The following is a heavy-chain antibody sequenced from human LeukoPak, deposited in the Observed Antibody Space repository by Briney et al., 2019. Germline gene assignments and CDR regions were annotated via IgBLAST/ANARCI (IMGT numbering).Heavy chain of an antibody. D-gene: IGHD5-24*01. CDR3: ARHVRDGYMDFDY. Sequence: RTSETLSLTCTVSGGSISSYYWSWIRQPPGKGLEWIGYIYYSGSTNYNPSLKSRVTISVDTSKNQFSLKLSSVTAADTAVYYCARHVRDGYMDFDYWGQGTLVTVSS. CDR1: GGSISSYY. V-gene: IGHV4-59*08. CDR2: IYYSGST. J-gene: IGHJ4*02.